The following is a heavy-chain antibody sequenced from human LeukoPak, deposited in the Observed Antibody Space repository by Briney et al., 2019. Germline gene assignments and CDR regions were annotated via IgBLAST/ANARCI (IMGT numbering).Heavy chain of an antibody. CDR1: GYTFSSYD. CDR2: MNPNSGNT. CDR3: ARSTGRTVTRGDY. V-gene: IGHV1-8*01. Sequence: ASVKVSCKASGYTFSSYDINWVREATGQGLEWMGWMNPNSGNTGYAQKFQGRVTMTRNTSISTAYMELSSLRSDDTGVYYCARSTGRTVTRGDYWGQGTLVTVSS. J-gene: IGHJ4*02. D-gene: IGHD4-17*01.